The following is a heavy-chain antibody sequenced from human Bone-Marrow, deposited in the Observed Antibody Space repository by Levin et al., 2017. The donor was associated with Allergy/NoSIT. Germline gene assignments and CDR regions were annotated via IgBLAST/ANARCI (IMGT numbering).Heavy chain of an antibody. CDR2: VSYSGIT. D-gene: IGHD3-3*01. V-gene: IGHV4-31*03. CDR1: GGSISSGIYF. CDR3: ARGITVFGVVLAVNDAFDV. J-gene: IGHJ3*01. Sequence: SQTLSLTCTVSGGSISSGIYFWSWVRQLPGKGLEWIGYVSYSGITFYNQSLKSRVTISGDTSKNLFSLTLNSVTAADTSIYYCARGITVFGVVLAVNDAFDVWGQGTLVTVSS.